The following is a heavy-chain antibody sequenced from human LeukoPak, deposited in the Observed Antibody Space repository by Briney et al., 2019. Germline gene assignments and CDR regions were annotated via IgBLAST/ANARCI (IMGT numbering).Heavy chain of an antibody. CDR2: IYPGDSDT. J-gene: IGHJ3*02. V-gene: IGHV5-51*01. CDR3: ASPGSSWDGWGGAFDI. CDR1: GYSFTSYW. D-gene: IGHD6-13*01. Sequence: GESLKISCKGSGYSFTSYWIGWVRQMPGKGLEWMGIIYPGDSDTRYSPSFQGQVTISADKSISTAYLQWSSLKASDTAMYYCASPGSSWDGWGGAFDIWGQGTMVTVSS.